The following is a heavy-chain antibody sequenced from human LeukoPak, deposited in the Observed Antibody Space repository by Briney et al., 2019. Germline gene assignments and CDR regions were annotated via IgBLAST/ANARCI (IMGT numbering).Heavy chain of an antibody. J-gene: IGHJ3*02. Sequence: GASVKVSCKASGYTFTSYAMNWVRQAPGQGLEWMGWINTNTGNPTYAQGLTGRFVFSLDTSVSTAYLQISRLKAEDTAVYYCARDRERDCSGGSCYDDAFDIWGQGTMVTVSS. V-gene: IGHV7-4-1*02. CDR3: ARDRERDCSGGSCYDDAFDI. D-gene: IGHD2-15*01. CDR1: GYTFTSYA. CDR2: INTNTGNP.